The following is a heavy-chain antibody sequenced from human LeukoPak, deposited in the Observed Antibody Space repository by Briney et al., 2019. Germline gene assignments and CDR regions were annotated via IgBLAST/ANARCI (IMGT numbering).Heavy chain of an antibody. CDR3: AKSGYNRFDY. Sequence: PGGSLRLSCAASGFTFSSSAMSWVRQDPGKGLEWGSNISGSGSDGSTYYADSVKGRFTISRDNSKNTLYLQMNSLRAEDTAVYYCAKSGYNRFDYWGQGTLVTVSS. D-gene: IGHD5-24*01. CDR1: GFTFSSSA. V-gene: IGHV3-23*01. J-gene: IGHJ4*02. CDR2: ISGSGSDGST.